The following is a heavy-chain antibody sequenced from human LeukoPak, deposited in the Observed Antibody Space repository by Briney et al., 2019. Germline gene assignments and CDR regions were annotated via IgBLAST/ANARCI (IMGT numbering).Heavy chain of an antibody. Sequence: NPGGSLRLSCAASGFTFSDYYMSWIRQAPGKGLVWVSYISSSGSTIYYADSVKGRFTISRDNAKNSLYLQMNSLRAEDTAVYYCARVGVTTSYFQHWGQGTLVTVSS. J-gene: IGHJ1*01. CDR2: ISSSGSTI. CDR3: ARVGVTTSYFQH. D-gene: IGHD4-17*01. CDR1: GFTFSDYY. V-gene: IGHV3-11*01.